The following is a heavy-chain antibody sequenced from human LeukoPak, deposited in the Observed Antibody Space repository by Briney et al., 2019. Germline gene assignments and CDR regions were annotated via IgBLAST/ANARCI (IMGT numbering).Heavy chain of an antibody. V-gene: IGHV4-30-2*01. CDR1: GGSISSGGYS. J-gene: IGHJ5*02. CDR3: ARARGNWWFDP. CDR2: IYHSGST. Sequence: PSETLSLTCAVSGGSISSGGYSWSWIRQPPGTGLEWIGYIYHSGSTYYNPSLKSRVTISVDRSKNQFSLKLSSVTAADTAVYYCARARGNWWFDPWGQGTLVTVSS.